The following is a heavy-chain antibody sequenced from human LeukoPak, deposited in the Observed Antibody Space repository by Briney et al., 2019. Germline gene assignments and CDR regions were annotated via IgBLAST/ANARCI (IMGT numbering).Heavy chain of an antibody. CDR2: IYYSGST. CDR3: AREVGIAARPFDY. D-gene: IGHD6-6*01. V-gene: IGHV4-61*01. CDR1: GGSVSSGSYY. Sequence: SETLSLTCTVSGGSVSSGSYYWSWIRQPPGKGLEWIGYIYYSGSTNYNPSLRSRVTISVDTSKNQFSLKLSSVTAADTAVYYCAREVGIAARPFDYWGQGTLVTVSS. J-gene: IGHJ4*02.